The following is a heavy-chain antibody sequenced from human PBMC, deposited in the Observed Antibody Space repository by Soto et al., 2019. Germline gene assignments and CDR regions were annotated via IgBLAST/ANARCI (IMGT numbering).Heavy chain of an antibody. V-gene: IGHV1-18*01. D-gene: IGHD3-3*01. J-gene: IGHJ3*02. CDR2: ISDXNGNT. CDR3: ARVEGAFDI. CDR1: GCTFTSYG. Sequence: GXSVKVSCKASGCTFTSYGISWVRQAPGQGLEWMXWISDXNGNTNYAQKXXGRVTMTXXKSKSTAYMELRSMRSDDTAVYYCARVEGAFDIWGQGTMVTVSS.